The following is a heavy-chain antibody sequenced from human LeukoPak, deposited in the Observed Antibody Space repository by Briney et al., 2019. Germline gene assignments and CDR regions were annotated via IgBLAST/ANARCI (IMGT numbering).Heavy chain of an antibody. V-gene: IGHV3-30*02. J-gene: IGHJ4*02. CDR3: AKGAVAGIDY. CDR1: GFTFSSYA. CDR2: IWYGGSST. Sequence: GGSLRLSCAASGFTFSSYAMSWVRQAPGKGLEWVAVIWYGGSSTYYADSVKGRFTISRDNSKNTLYLQMNSLRAEDTAVYYCAKGAVAGIDYWGQGTLVTVSS. D-gene: IGHD6-19*01.